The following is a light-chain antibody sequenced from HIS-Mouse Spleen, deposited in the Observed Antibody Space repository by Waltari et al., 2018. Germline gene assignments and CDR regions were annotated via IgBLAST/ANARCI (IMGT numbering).Light chain of an antibody. CDR1: SSDVGDYNL. CDR2: EGS. Sequence: QSALTQPASVSGSPGQSITISCTGTSSDVGDYNLVSWYQQHPGKAPKLMIYEGSQRPSGVSNRFSGSKSGNTASLTISGLQAEDEADYYCCSYAVSSTWVFGGGTKLTVL. J-gene: IGLJ3*02. CDR3: CSYAVSSTWV. V-gene: IGLV2-23*01.